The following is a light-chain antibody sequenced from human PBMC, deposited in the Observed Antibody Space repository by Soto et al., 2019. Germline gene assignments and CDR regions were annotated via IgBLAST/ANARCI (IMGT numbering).Light chain of an antibody. V-gene: IGLV4-60*02. CDR2: LERSGGY. J-gene: IGLJ2*01. CDR3: ETWDSNTHRVV. CDR1: SGHSTYI. Sequence: QPVLTQSSSASASLGSSVKLTCTLSSGHSTYIIAWHQQQPGKAPRYLMNLERSGGYNKGSGVPARFSGSSSGADRYLTISNLQFEDESDYYCETWDSNTHRVVFGGGTKVTVL.